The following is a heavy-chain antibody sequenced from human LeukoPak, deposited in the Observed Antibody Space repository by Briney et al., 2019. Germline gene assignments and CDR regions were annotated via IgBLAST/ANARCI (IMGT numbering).Heavy chain of an antibody. CDR2: IRSKTYGGIA. J-gene: IGHJ4*02. D-gene: IGHD1-26*01. V-gene: IGHV3-49*04. Sequence: GGSLRLSCADSGFMFGEYSISWVRQTPGKGLEWVGFIRSKTYGGIAQYAASVKGRFTISRDDSRSSAYLQMNNLKTEDTAVYFCTRPEGGTYYFDYWGQGTLVTVSS. CDR3: TRPEGGTYYFDY. CDR1: GFMFGEYS.